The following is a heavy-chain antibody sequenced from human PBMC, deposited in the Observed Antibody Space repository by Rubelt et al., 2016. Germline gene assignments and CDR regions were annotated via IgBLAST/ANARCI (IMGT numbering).Heavy chain of an antibody. D-gene: IGHD3-3*01. CDR2: INHSGST. CDR1: GGSFSGYY. CDR3: ARGHTNHVLRFLEWLSTQNWFDP. J-gene: IGHJ5*02. V-gene: IGHV4-34*01. Sequence: WGAGLLKPSETLSLTCAVYGGSFSGYYWSWIRQPPGKGLEWIGEINHSGSTNYNPSLKSRVTISVDTSKNQFSLKLSSVTAADTAVYYCARGHTNHVLRFLEWLSTQNWFDPWGQGTLVTVSS.